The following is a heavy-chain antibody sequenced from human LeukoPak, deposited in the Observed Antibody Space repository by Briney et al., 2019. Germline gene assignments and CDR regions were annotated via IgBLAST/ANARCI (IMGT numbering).Heavy chain of an antibody. CDR1: GYTFTGYY. CDR3: ARWDVVGVLAYDY. CDR2: INPNSGGT. D-gene: IGHD2-21*01. V-gene: IGHV1-2*02. J-gene: IGHJ4*02. Sequence: ASVKVSCKASGYTFTGYYMHWVRQAPGQGLEWMGWINPNSGGTNYAQKFQGRVTMTRDTSITTAYMELSSLRSDDTAVYYCARWDVVGVLAYDYWGQGTLVTVS.